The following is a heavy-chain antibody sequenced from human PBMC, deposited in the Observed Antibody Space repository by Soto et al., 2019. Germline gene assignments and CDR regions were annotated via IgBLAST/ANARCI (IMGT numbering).Heavy chain of an antibody. V-gene: IGHV4-30-4*01. D-gene: IGHD6-25*01. CDR2: IFYTGSP. CDR3: AGEPKGGPAAGAIEI. J-gene: IGHJ3*02. CDR1: GGSISSGDYY. Sequence: QVQLQESGPGLVKPSQTLSLTCTVSGGSISSGDYYWTLIRQPPGKGLEWIGFIFYTGSPYYNPSLKSRVAISVDTSKNQFSLHLTSVTAADTAVYFCAGEPKGGPAAGAIEIWGQGTMVTVSS.